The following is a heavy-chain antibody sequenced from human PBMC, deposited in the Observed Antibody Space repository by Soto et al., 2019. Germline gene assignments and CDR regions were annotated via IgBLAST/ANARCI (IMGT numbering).Heavy chain of an antibody. Sequence: PSETLSLTCTVSGDSINNYYWSWMRLPAGKGLEWIGRIYSNGNTYYNPSLKSRVSMSVDTSKNQFSLILKTVTAADTAVYYCARGGAVATTDHFDHWGQGTLVTVYS. CDR1: GDSINNYY. J-gene: IGHJ4*02. V-gene: IGHV4-4*07. CDR2: IYSNGNT. CDR3: ARGGAVATTDHFDH. D-gene: IGHD5-12*01.